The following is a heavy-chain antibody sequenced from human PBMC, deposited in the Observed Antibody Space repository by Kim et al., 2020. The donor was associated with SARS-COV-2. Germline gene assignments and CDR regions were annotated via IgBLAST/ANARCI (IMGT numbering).Heavy chain of an antibody. CDR3: AREYFDWRTTNWFDP. J-gene: IGHJ5*02. CDR1: GYTFTSYG. Sequence: ASVKVSCKASGYTFTSYGISWVRQAPGQGLEWMGWISAYNGNTNYAQKLQGRVTMTTDTSTSTAYMELRSLRSDDTAVYYCAREYFDWRTTNWFDPWGQGTLVTVSS. CDR2: ISAYNGNT. D-gene: IGHD3-9*01. V-gene: IGHV1-18*01.